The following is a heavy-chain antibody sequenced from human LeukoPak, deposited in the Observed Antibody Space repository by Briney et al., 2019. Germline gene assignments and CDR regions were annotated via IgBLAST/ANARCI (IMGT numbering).Heavy chain of an antibody. CDR2: VNHRGDT. CDR1: GGSFSAYY. D-gene: IGHD1-1*01. J-gene: IGHJ4*03. CDR3: ARGPTISETGYFDY. Sequence: SETLSLTCAVYGGSFSAYYWSWIRQSPGKGLQWIAEVNHRGDTNYNPSVKGRVTISVDTSKNQFSLKVTSLTAADTAVYHCARGPTISETGYFDYWGQGTLVTVSS. V-gene: IGHV4-34*01.